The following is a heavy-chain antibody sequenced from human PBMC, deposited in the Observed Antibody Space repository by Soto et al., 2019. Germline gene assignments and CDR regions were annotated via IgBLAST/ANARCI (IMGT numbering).Heavy chain of an antibody. D-gene: IGHD2-2*01. CDR1: GYTFTSYG. CDR3: ARVGPLKYCSSTSCLRGITWDYYYYYYYMDV. Sequence: ASVKVSCKASGYTFTSYGISWVRQAPGQGLEWMGWISAYNGNTNYAQKLQGRVTMTTETSTSTAYMELRSLRSDDTAVYYCARVGPLKYCSSTSCLRGITWDYYYYYYYMDVWGKGTTVTVSS. CDR2: ISAYNGNT. V-gene: IGHV1-18*01. J-gene: IGHJ6*03.